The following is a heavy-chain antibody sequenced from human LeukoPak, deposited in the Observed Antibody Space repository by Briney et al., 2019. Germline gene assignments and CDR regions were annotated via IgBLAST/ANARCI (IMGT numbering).Heavy chain of an antibody. CDR2: ITSSSSTI. J-gene: IGHJ4*02. CDR1: GFTFNSYS. Sequence: GRSLRLSCAASGFTFNSYSMNWVRQAPGKGLEWVSYITSSSSTISYAESVRGRFTISRDNGKNSLKLQMNSLRDEDTAVYYCARGRGGTYWFDYWGQGTLVTVSS. D-gene: IGHD1-26*01. CDR3: ARGRGGTYWFDY. V-gene: IGHV3-48*02.